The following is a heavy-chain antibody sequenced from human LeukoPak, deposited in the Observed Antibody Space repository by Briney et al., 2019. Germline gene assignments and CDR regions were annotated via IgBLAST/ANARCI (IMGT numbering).Heavy chain of an antibody. D-gene: IGHD6-19*01. Sequence: PGGSLRLSCAASGFTFSSYWMSWVRQAPGKGLEWVANIKQDGSEKYYVDSVKGRFTISRDNAKNSLYLQMNSLRAEDTAVYYCARDRYSSGWYGPDAFDIWGQGTMVTVSS. V-gene: IGHV3-7*01. J-gene: IGHJ3*02. CDR2: IKQDGSEK. CDR3: ARDRYSSGWYGPDAFDI. CDR1: GFTFSSYW.